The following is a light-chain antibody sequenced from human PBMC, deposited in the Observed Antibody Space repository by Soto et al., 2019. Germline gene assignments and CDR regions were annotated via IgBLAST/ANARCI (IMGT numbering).Light chain of an antibody. CDR3: KQYGSSPRT. Sequence: EIVLTQSPGTLSLSPGERATLSCRASQNVGSRYLAWYQQKPGQAPRLLIYGTYNRATGIPDRFSGSGSGTDFSLTISSLEPGDLAVYYCKQYGSSPRTFGQGTKVDI. CDR1: QNVGSRY. J-gene: IGKJ1*01. CDR2: GTY. V-gene: IGKV3-20*01.